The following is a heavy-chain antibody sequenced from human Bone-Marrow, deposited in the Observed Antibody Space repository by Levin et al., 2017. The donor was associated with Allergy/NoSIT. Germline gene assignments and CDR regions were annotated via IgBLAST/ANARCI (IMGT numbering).Heavy chain of an antibody. D-gene: IGHD7-27*01. CDR1: GFTFSDYY. CDR3: ARALRGEHPTGGDY. CDR2: ISSSGSTI. Sequence: LKISCAASGFTFSDYYMSWIRQAPGKGLEWVSYISSSGSTIYYADSVKGRFTISRDNAKNSLYLQMNSLRAEDTAVYYCARALRGEHPTGGDYWGQGTLVTVSS. J-gene: IGHJ4*02. V-gene: IGHV3-11*01.